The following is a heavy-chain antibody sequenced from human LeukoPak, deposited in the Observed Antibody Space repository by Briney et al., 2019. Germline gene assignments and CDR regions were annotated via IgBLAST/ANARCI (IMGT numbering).Heavy chain of an antibody. J-gene: IGHJ5*02. CDR2: IYTTGTT. V-gene: IGHV4-4*07. CDR3: ARAGYTASHYWLDP. D-gene: IGHD5-18*01. CDR1: GGSMNSYY. Sequence: SETLSLTCSVSGGSMNSYYWSWLRQPAGKGLEWIGRIYTTGTTNYNPSLRSRVTMSVDTSKSQFSLTLTSVTAADTAVYFCARAGYTASHYWLDPWGHGMLVSVSS.